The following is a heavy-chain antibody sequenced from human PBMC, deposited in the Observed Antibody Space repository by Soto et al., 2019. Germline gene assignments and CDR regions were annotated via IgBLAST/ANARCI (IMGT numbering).Heavy chain of an antibody. V-gene: IGHV4-34*01. CDR2: INHSGST. CDR3: ASSRTYYDILTGLRQTHIPHYFDY. CDR1: GGSFSGYY. D-gene: IGHD3-9*01. Sequence: SETLSLTCAVYGGSFSGYYWSWIRQPPGKGLEWIGEINHSGSTNYNPSLKSRVTISVDTSKNQFSLKLSSVTAADTAVYYCASSRTYYDILTGLRQTHIPHYFDYWGQGTLVTVSS. J-gene: IGHJ4*02.